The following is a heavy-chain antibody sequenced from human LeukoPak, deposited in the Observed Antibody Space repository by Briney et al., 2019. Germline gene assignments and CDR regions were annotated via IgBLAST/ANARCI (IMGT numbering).Heavy chain of an antibody. J-gene: IGHJ4*02. CDR2: IRNSGSAI. Sequence: PGGSLRLSCVASGFTFNTYDMNWVRQAPGKGLEWIAFIRNSGSAIYYADSVKARFTISRNNAKNSLYLQMNSLRGDDTAVYYCMRADSWGRGTLVTVSS. CDR1: GFTFNTYD. CDR3: MRADS. V-gene: IGHV3-48*03.